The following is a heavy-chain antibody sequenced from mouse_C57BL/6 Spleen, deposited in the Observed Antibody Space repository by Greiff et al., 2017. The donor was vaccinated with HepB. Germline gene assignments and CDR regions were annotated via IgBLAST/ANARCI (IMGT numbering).Heavy chain of an antibody. J-gene: IGHJ1*03. V-gene: IGHV3-6*01. D-gene: IGHD1-1*01. Sequence: DVKLQESGPGLVKPSQSLSLTCSVTGYSITSGYYWNWIRQFPGNKLEWMGYISYDGSNNYNPSLKKRISITRDTSKNQFFLKLNSVTTEDTATYYCASDYYGSSLGVWGTGTTVTVSS. CDR3: ASDYYGSSLGV. CDR2: ISYDGSN. CDR1: GYSITSGYY.